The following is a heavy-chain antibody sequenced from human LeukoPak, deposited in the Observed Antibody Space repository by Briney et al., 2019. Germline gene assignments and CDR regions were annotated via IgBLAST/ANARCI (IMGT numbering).Heavy chain of an antibody. CDR2: IYYSGST. CDR3: AREGPLSSSSWYEGFDI. Sequence: SETLSLTCTVSGGSISSYYWSWIRQPPGKGLEWIGYIYYSGSTNYNPSLKSRVTISVDTSKNQFSLKLSSVTAADTAVYYCAREGPLSSSSWYEGFDIWGQGTMVTVSS. D-gene: IGHD6-13*01. J-gene: IGHJ3*02. V-gene: IGHV4-59*01. CDR1: GGSISSYY.